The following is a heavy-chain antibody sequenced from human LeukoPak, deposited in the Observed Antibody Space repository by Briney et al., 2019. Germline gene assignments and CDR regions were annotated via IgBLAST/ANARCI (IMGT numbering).Heavy chain of an antibody. Sequence: ASVKVSCKASGYTFTGYYMHWVRQAPGQGLEWMGWINPNSGGTNYVQKFQGRVTMTTDTSTSTAYMELTSLRSDDTAMYYCTRDLGVDTTMIFFDYWGQGTLVTVSS. D-gene: IGHD5-18*01. CDR3: TRDLGVDTTMIFFDY. CDR1: GYTFTGYY. V-gene: IGHV1-2*02. J-gene: IGHJ4*02. CDR2: INPNSGGT.